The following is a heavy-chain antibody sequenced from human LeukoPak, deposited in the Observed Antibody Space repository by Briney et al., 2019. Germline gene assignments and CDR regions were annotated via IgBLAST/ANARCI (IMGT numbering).Heavy chain of an antibody. Sequence: SETLALTCTVSGGSISSYYWSWIRQPPGKGLEWIGYIYYSGSTNYNPSLKSRVTISVDTSKNQFSLKLSSVTTADTAVYYCARTYYYYYMDVWGKGTTVTVSS. CDR2: IYYSGST. V-gene: IGHV4-59*01. J-gene: IGHJ6*03. CDR3: ARTYYYYYMDV. CDR1: GGSISSYY.